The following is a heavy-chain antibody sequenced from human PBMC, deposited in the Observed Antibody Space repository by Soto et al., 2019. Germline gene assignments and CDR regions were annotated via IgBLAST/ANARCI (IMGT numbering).Heavy chain of an antibody. V-gene: IGHV3-23*01. CDR1: GFTFNSNA. D-gene: IGHD5-12*01. Sequence: EVQLLESGGGLVQPGGSLRLSCAASGFTFNSNAMTWVRQAPGGGLEWVSTISETGDSTYYADSVKGRFTISRDNFRNTLYLQMNSLRAEDTAVYYCARRHCLGCHYQYYFDFWGQGTLVAVSS. CDR3: ARRHCLGCHYQYYFDF. CDR2: ISETGDST. J-gene: IGHJ4*02.